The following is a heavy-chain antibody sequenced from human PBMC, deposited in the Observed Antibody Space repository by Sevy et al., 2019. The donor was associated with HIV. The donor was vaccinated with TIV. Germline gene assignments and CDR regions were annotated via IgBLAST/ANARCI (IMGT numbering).Heavy chain of an antibody. Sequence: SETLSLTCTVSGGSISSFYWSWIRQPPGKGLEWIGYVYYSGSTNYNPSLKSRVTISVDTSKNQFSLKLSSVTAAETAVYYCARRRKYFDYWGQGTLVTVSS. CDR1: GGSISSFY. V-gene: IGHV4-59*12. J-gene: IGHJ4*02. CDR2: VYYSGST. CDR3: ARRRKYFDY.